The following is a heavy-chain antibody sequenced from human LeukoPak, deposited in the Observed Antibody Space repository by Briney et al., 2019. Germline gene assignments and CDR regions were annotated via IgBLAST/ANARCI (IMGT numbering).Heavy chain of an antibody. CDR2: IWYDGSNK. V-gene: IGHV3-33*01. J-gene: IGHJ5*02. CDR3: ARDIGSGYNLGCWFDP. D-gene: IGHD5-24*01. CDR1: GFTFSSYG. Sequence: GGSLRLSCAASGFTFSSYGMHWVRQAPGKGLEWVAVIWYDGSNKYYADSVKGRFAISRDNSKNTLYLQMNSLRAEDTAVYYCARDIGSGYNLGCWFDPWGQGTLVTVSS.